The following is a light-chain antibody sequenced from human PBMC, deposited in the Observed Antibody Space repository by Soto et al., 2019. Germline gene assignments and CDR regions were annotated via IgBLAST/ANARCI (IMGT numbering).Light chain of an antibody. CDR3: QQFNSYPLT. CDR2: DAS. J-gene: IGKJ4*01. Sequence: DIVTITCRASQGISSALAWYQQKPGKAPKLLIYDASSLESRVPSRFSGSGSGTDFTLTISSLQPEDFATYYCQQFNSYPLTLGGGTKVDIK. CDR1: QGISSA. V-gene: IGKV1-13*02.